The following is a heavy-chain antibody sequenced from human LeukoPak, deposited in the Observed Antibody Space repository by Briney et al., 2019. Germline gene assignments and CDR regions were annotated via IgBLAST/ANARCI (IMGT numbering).Heavy chain of an antibody. CDR2: IRYDGSNK. CDR3: AKDQLGEELLGDY. V-gene: IGHV3-30*02. J-gene: IGHJ4*02. Sequence: GGSLRLSCAASGFTFSSYGMHWVRQAPGKGLEWVAFIRYDGSNKYYADSVKGRFTISRDNSKNTLYLQMNSLRAEDTAVYYCAKDQLGEELLGDYWGQGTLVAVSS. CDR1: GFTFSSYG. D-gene: IGHD1-26*01.